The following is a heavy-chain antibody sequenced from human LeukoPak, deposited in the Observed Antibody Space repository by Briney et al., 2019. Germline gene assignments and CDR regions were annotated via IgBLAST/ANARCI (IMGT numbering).Heavy chain of an antibody. CDR2: IYYSGST. V-gene: IGHV4-59*01. CDR3: ARIPYCGGDCSSVDI. D-gene: IGHD2-21*02. CDR1: GGSISRYY. J-gene: IGHJ3*02. Sequence: KASETLSLTCTVSGGSISRYYWSWIRQPPGKGREWIGYIYYSGSTNSNPSLKSRVTISVDTSKNQFSLKLSSVTAADTAVYYCARIPYCGGDCSSVDIWGQGTMVTVSS.